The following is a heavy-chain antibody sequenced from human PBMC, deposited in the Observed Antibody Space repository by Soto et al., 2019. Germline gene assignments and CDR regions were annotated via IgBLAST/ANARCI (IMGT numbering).Heavy chain of an antibody. J-gene: IGHJ5*02. CDR1: GFSLSTSGVG. D-gene: IGHD6-13*01. Sequence: SGPTLVNPTQTLTLTCTFSGFSLSTSGVGVGWIRQPPGKALEWLALIYWDDDKRYSPSLKSRLTITKDTSKNQVVLTMTNMDPVDTATYYCAHRHGSWYTMRYSRRHNWFDPWGQGTLVTVSS. CDR3: AHRHGSWYTMRYSRRHNWFDP. V-gene: IGHV2-5*02. CDR2: IYWDDDK.